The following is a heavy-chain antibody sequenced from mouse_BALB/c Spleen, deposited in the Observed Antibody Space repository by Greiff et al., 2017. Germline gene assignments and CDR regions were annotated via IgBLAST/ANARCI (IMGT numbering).Heavy chain of an antibody. V-gene: IGHV1-31*01. CDR2: INPYNGAT. CDR3: ARDLSFYGNYDYAMDY. Sequence: EVQLQQSGPELVKPGASVKISCKASGYSFTGYYMHWVKQSHVKSLEWIGRINPYNGATSYNQNFKDKASLTVDKSSSTAYMELHSLTSEDSAVYYCARDLSFYGNYDYAMDYWGQGTSVTVSS. CDR1: GYSFTGYY. D-gene: IGHD2-1*01. J-gene: IGHJ4*01.